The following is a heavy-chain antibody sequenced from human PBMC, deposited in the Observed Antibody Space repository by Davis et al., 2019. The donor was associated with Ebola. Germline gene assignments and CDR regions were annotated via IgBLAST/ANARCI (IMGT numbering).Heavy chain of an antibody. V-gene: IGHV3-33*06. D-gene: IGHD4-23*01. CDR3: AKGLRRWYAFDY. CDR1: GFSFMIYN. Sequence: GESLKISCEVSGFSFMIYNIYWFRQAPGKGLEWVAVIWYDGSNKYYADSVKGRFTISRDNSKNTLYLQMNSLRAEDTAVYYCAKGLRRWYAFDYWGQGTLVTVSS. CDR2: IWYDGSNK. J-gene: IGHJ4*02.